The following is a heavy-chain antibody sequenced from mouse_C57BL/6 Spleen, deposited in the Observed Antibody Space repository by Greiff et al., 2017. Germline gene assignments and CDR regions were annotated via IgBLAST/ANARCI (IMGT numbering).Heavy chain of an antibody. CDR3: ARWYSPDAPMDY. CDR2: IYPGDGDT. Sequence: VQLQQSGPELVKPGASVKISCKASGYAFSSSWMNWVKQRPGKGLEWIGRIYPGDGDTNYNGKFKGKATLTEDKSSRTAYMQLSSLTSEDSAVSVCARWYSPDAPMDYWGQGTSVTVSS. D-gene: IGHD2-12*01. CDR1: GYAFSSSW. J-gene: IGHJ4*01. V-gene: IGHV1-82*01.